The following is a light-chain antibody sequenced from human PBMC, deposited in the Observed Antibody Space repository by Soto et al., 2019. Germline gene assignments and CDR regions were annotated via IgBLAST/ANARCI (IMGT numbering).Light chain of an antibody. CDR3: QVWDSSSDHHVV. CDR1: TSNIGAPYD. V-gene: IGLV1-40*01. CDR2: GDN. Sequence: QSVLTQPPSVSGAPGQRVSISCTGSTSNIGAPYDVHWYQHLPGTAPKLLIYGDNNRPSGVPDRFSGSKSGNTATLTISRVEAGDEADYYCQVWDSSSDHHVVFGGGTKLTVL. J-gene: IGLJ2*01.